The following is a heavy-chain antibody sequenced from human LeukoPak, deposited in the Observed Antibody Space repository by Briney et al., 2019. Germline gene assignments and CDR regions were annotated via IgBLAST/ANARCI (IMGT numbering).Heavy chain of an antibody. J-gene: IGHJ4*02. CDR3: ARGDRYSSGWYALGY. Sequence: GGSLRLSCAASGFIFSRYAMGWVRQAPGKGLEWVAHINQDGSEKYYVDSVKGRFTISRDNAKNSLYLQMNSLRAEDTAVYYCARGDRYSSGWYALGYWGQGTLVTVSS. CDR2: INQDGSEK. V-gene: IGHV3-7*04. CDR1: GFIFSRYA. D-gene: IGHD6-19*01.